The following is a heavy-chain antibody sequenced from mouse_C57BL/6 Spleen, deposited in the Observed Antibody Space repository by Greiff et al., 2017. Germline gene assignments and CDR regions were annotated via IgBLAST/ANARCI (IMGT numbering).Heavy chain of an antibody. CDR1: GYSITSGYY. J-gene: IGHJ3*01. D-gene: IGHD2-4*01. CDR2: ISYDGSN. V-gene: IGHV3-6*01. CDR3: ARGRDYLFAY. Sequence: EVKLQESGPGLVKPSQSLSLTCSVTGYSITSGYYWNWIRQFPGNKLEWMGYISYDGSNNYNPSLKNRISITRDTSKNQFFLKLNSVTTEDTATYYCARGRDYLFAYWGQGTLVTVSA.